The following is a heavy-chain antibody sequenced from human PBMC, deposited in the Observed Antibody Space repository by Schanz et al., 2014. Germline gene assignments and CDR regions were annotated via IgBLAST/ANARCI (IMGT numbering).Heavy chain of an antibody. V-gene: IGHV3-23*04. CDR3: VKTDAGWRFDY. J-gene: IGHJ4*02. Sequence: VQLVESGGGVVQPGTSLRLSCAASGFTFRGHAMHWVRQAPGKGLEWVSGISDRGDGTNYGDSVRGRFTISRDNSRNTVYLQMNNVGVDDTATYYCVKTDAGWRFDYWGQGTLVIVSS. CDR2: ISDRGDGT. D-gene: IGHD6-19*01. CDR1: GFTFRGHA.